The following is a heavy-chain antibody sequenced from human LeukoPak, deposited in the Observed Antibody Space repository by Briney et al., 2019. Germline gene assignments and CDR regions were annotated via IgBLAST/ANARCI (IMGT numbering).Heavy chain of an antibody. J-gene: IGHJ4*02. CDR3: ARSNYRLAAQYYFDY. Sequence: PSETLSLTCTVSGGSISSYYWSWIRQPPGRGLEWIGYIYYSGSTNYSPSLKSRVTISVDTSKNQFSLKLSSVTAADTAVYYCARSNYRLAAQYYFDYWGQGTLVTVSS. CDR1: GGSISSYY. D-gene: IGHD6-6*01. V-gene: IGHV4-59*08. CDR2: IYYSGST.